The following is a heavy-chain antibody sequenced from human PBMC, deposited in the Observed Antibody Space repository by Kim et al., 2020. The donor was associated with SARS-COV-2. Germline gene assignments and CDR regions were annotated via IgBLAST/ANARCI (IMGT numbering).Heavy chain of an antibody. CDR3: RKNSGSSIYSGLGV. J-gene: IGHJ6*02. V-gene: IGHV3-23*01. D-gene: IGHD2-15*01. Sequence: GGSLRLSCAASGFSFSSYAMSWVRQAPGKGLEWVSSLSTNGDNTYYADSVKGRFTISRDNSRNTLNLQMNSLRAEDTAVYYCRKNSGSSIYSGLGVWGPG. CDR1: GFSFSSYA. CDR2: LSTNGDNT.